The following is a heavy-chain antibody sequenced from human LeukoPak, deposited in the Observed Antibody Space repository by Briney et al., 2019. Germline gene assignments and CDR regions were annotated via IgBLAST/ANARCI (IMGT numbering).Heavy chain of an antibody. V-gene: IGHV3-33*06. CDR2: IWYDGSNK. J-gene: IGHJ4*02. D-gene: IGHD2-15*01. CDR1: GFTFSSYG. CDR3: AKEACSGGSCYENY. Sequence: GGSLRLSCAPSGFTFSSYGMHWVRQAPGKGLERVAVIWYDGSNKYYADSVKGRFTIYRDNSKNTLYLQMNSLRAEDTAVYYCAKEACSGGSCYENYWGQGTLVTVSS.